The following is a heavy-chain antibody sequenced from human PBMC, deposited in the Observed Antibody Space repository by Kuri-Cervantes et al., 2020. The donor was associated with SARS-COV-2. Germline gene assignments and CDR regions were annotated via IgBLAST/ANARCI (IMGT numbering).Heavy chain of an antibody. CDR3: ARCPYYYVSSGSNDAFDI. CDR1: GGSSSGYY. Sequence: SETLSLTCAVDGGSSSGYYWSWIRQPPGEGLEWIGEINHIGSTNYNPTLKSRVTISVDTSKIQFSLKLSSVTAADTAVYYCARCPYYYVSSGSNDAFDIWGQGTMVTVSS. J-gene: IGHJ3*02. V-gene: IGHV4-34*01. D-gene: IGHD3-22*01. CDR2: INHIGST.